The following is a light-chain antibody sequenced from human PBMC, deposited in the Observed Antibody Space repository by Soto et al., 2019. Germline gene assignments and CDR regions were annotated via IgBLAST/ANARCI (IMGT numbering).Light chain of an antibody. CDR2: GAS. V-gene: IGKV3-15*01. CDR3: QQYDGWPRT. Sequence: IVLTQSPGTLSLSPGERATLSCRASQSVSSKLAWYQQKPGQAPRLLIYGASTRATGIPARFSGSGSGTEFTLTISSLQSEDFAVYHCQQYDGWPRTFGQGTKVDIK. J-gene: IGKJ1*01. CDR1: QSVSSK.